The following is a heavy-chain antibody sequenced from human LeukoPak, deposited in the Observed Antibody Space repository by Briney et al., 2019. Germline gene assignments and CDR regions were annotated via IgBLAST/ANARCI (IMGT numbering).Heavy chain of an antibody. Sequence: ASVKVSCTASGYTFTSYYMHWVRQAPGQGLEWMGIINPSGGSTTYAQKFQGRVTMTRDMSTSTVYMELSSLRSEDTAVYYCAVEMGGGYDLGDYWGQGTLVTVSS. D-gene: IGHD5-12*01. CDR2: INPSGGST. CDR3: AVEMGGGYDLGDY. J-gene: IGHJ4*02. V-gene: IGHV1-46*01. CDR1: GYTFTSYY.